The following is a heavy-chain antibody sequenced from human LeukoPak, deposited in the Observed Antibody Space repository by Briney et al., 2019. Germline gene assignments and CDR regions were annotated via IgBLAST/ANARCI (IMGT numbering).Heavy chain of an antibody. CDR1: GVSISSHC. Sequence: SETLSLTCTVSGVSISSHCWNWIRQTPGKGLEWIGYIHYRGTTNYNPSLKSRVTISADTSKHHFSLTLNSVTAADTAVYYCSRGGQGLSDNWGQGILVTVSS. D-gene: IGHD3-10*01. V-gene: IGHV4-59*11. CDR2: IHYRGTT. CDR3: SRGGQGLSDN. J-gene: IGHJ4*02.